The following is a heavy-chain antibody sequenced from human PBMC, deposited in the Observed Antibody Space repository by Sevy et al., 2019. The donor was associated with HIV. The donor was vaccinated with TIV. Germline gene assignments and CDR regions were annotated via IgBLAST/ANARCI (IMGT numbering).Heavy chain of an antibody. CDR2: FDPEDGET. J-gene: IGHJ4*02. V-gene: IGHV1-24*01. Sequence: ASVKVSCKVSGYTLTELSMHWVRQAPGKGLEWMGGFDPEDGETIYAQKFQGRVTMTEDTSTDTAYMERGSLRSEDTAVYYCAPRGGNSGSPGWGQGTLVTVSS. CDR1: GYTLTELS. CDR3: APRGGNSGSPG. D-gene: IGHD1-26*01.